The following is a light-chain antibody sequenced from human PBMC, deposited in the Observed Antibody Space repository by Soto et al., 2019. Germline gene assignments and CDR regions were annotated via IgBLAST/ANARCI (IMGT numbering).Light chain of an antibody. CDR3: SSYTRSSTYV. Sequence: QSALTQPASVSGSPGQSITIPCTGTSSDVGAYNYVSWYQQHPGKAPKLMIYDVNNRPSGVSNRFSGSKSGNTASLTISGLQAEDEADYYCSSYTRSSTYVFGTGTKGTVL. V-gene: IGLV2-14*01. CDR1: SSDVGAYNY. CDR2: DVN. J-gene: IGLJ1*01.